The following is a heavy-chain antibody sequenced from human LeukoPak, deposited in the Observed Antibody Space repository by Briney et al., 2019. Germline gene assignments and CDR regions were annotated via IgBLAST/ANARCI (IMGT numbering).Heavy chain of an antibody. Sequence: PSETLSLTCTVSGGSVSSYYWSWIRQPPGKGLEWIGYIYYSGSTNYNPSLKGRVTISVDTSKNQFSLKLSSVTAADTAVYYCARDRNWFDPWGQGTLVTVSS. CDR2: IYYSGST. V-gene: IGHV4-59*02. CDR1: GGSVSSYY. J-gene: IGHJ5*02. CDR3: ARDRNWFDP.